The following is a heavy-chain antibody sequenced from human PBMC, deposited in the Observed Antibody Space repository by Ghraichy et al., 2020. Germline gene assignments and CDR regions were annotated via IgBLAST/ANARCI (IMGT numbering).Heavy chain of an antibody. CDR1: GGSISSYY. V-gene: IGHV4-59*08. CDR3: ASIYSGYDYFDY. CDR2: IYYSGST. Sequence: SQTLSLTCTVSGGSISSYYWSWIRQPPGKGLEWIGYIYYSGSTNYNPSLKSRVTISVDTSKNQFSLKLSSVTAADTAVYYCASIYSGYDYFDYWGQGTLVTVSS. J-gene: IGHJ4*02. D-gene: IGHD5-12*01.